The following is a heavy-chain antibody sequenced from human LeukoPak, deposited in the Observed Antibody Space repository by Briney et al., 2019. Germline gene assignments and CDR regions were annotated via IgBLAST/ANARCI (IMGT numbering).Heavy chain of an antibody. Sequence: GGSLRLSCAASGFTFSSYSMNWVRQAPGKGLEWVSSISSSSSYIYYADSVKGRFTISRDNAKNSLYLEMNSLGDEDTAVYYCARVHRGYSYGRLDYWAREPWSPSPQ. CDR2: ISSSSSYI. J-gene: IGHJ4*02. CDR3: ARVHRGYSYGRLDY. V-gene: IGHV3-21*01. D-gene: IGHD5-18*01. CDR1: GFTFSSYS.